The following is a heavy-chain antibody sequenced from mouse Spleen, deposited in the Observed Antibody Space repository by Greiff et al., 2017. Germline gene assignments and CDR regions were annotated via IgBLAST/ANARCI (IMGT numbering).Heavy chain of an antibody. D-gene: IGHD4-1*01. Sequence: DVQLVESGGGLVKPGGSLKLSCAASGFTFSSYAMSWVRQTPEKRLEWVATISDGGSYTYYPDNVKGRFTISRDNAKNNLYLQMSHLKSEDTAMYYCARKTGTDYYAMDYWGRGTPGTGSS. J-gene: IGHJ4*01. CDR2: ISDGGSYT. CDR1: GFTFSSYA. CDR3: ARKTGTDYYAMDY. V-gene: IGHV5-4*01.